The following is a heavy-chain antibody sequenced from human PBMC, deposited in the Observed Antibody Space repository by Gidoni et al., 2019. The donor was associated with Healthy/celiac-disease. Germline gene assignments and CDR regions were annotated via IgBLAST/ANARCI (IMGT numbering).Heavy chain of an antibody. CDR3: AKDTTVAGRENWFDP. Sequence: EVQLLESGGGLVQPGGSLRLSCAASGFTFRSHAMSWVRPAPGKGRGWVSAISGSGGSTYSADSVKGRFTISRDNSKNTLYLQMNSLRAEDTAVYYCAKDTTVAGRENWFDPWGQGTLVTVSS. CDR2: ISGSGGST. CDR1: GFTFRSHA. D-gene: IGHD6-19*01. J-gene: IGHJ5*02. V-gene: IGHV3-23*01.